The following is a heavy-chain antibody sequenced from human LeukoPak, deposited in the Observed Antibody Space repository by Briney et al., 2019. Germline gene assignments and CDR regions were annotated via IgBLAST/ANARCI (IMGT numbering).Heavy chain of an antibody. CDR2: ISAYNGNT. Sequence: GASVKVSCKASGYTFTSYGISWVRQAPGQGLEWMGWISAYNGNTNYAQKLQGRVTMTTDTSTSTVYMELRSLRSDDTAVYYCAGYDFWSGSRPFDYWGQGTLVTVSS. CDR3: AGYDFWSGSRPFDY. J-gene: IGHJ4*02. CDR1: GYTFTSYG. D-gene: IGHD3-3*01. V-gene: IGHV1-18*01.